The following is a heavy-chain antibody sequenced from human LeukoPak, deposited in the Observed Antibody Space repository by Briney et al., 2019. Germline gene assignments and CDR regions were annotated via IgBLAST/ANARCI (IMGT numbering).Heavy chain of an antibody. J-gene: IGHJ3*01. CDR1: GFTFSSYW. CDR3: ARVQGHPPNGLDV. D-gene: IGHD2-8*01. Sequence: GGSLRLSCAASGFTFSSYWMHWVRQAPGKGLVWVSRINSDGSSTSYADSVKGRFTISRDNAKSTLYLQMNSLRAEDTAVYYCARVQGHPPNGLDVWGQGTMVTVSS. CDR2: INSDGSST. V-gene: IGHV3-74*01.